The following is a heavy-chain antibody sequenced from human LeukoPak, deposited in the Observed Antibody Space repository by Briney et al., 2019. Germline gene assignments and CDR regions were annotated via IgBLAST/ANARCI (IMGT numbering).Heavy chain of an antibody. J-gene: IGHJ4*02. V-gene: IGHV1-3*01. D-gene: IGHD4-17*01. CDR1: GYTFTSYA. Sequence: GASVKVSCKASGYTFTSYAMHWVRQAPGQRLEWMGWINAGNGNTKYSQKLQGRVTMTTDTSTSTAYMELRSLRSDDTAVYYCAREGRDYGDLSDFDYWGQGTLVTVSS. CDR2: INAGNGNT. CDR3: AREGRDYGDLSDFDY.